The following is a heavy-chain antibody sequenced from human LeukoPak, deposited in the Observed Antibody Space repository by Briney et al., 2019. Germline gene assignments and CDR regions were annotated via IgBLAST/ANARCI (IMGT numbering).Heavy chain of an antibody. CDR1: GYTFTGYY. Sequence: GASVKVSCKASGYTFTGYYMHWVRQAPGQGLEWMGWINPNSGGTNYAQKFQGRVTMTRDTSISTAYMELSRLRSDDTAVYYCARDRNYYDSSGYQQAFDYWGQGTLVTVSS. CDR3: ARDRNYYDSSGYQQAFDY. V-gene: IGHV1-2*02. J-gene: IGHJ4*02. D-gene: IGHD3-22*01. CDR2: INPNSGGT.